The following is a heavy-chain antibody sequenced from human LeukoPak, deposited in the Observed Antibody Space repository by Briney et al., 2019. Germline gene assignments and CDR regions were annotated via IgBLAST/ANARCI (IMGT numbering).Heavy chain of an antibody. Sequence: SETLSLTCTVSGGSISGYYGGWIRQPPGKGLEWIGYVYYSGSTGYNPSLKGRVTISVDTSKNQFSLNLSSVTAAGTAVYYCARSFDSRGYYYYGMDVWGQGTTVTVSS. D-gene: IGHD3-22*01. CDR1: GGSISGYY. CDR3: ARSFDSRGYYYYGMDV. J-gene: IGHJ6*02. CDR2: VYYSGST. V-gene: IGHV4-59*01.